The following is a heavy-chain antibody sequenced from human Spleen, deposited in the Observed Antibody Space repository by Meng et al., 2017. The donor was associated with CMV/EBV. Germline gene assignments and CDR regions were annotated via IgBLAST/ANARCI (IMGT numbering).Heavy chain of an antibody. J-gene: IGHJ4*02. CDR3: ARDSSRSAFDY. V-gene: IGHV1-18*01. Sequence: ASVKVSCKASGYTFASYGISWVRQSRGQGLEWVGWINTYNGDTKYAQTLQGRVSMTTDTSTNTAYMDLTSLRSDDTAVYYCARDSSRSAFDYWGQGTLVTVSS. CDR2: INTYNGDT. CDR1: GYTFASYG.